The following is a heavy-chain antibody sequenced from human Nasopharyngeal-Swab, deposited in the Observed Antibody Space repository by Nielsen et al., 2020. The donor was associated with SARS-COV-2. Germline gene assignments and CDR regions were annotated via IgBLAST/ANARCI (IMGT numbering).Heavy chain of an antibody. CDR1: GFTLNIYT. CDR2: ISSSGDYI. D-gene: IGHD4-11*01. Sequence: GESLKISCAASGFTLNIYTMNWVRQAPGKGLEWVAAISSSGDYIYYAASVKGRFTISRDSAKNSLYLLMNTLRSEDTALYYCARGTADYSNPSFDYWGQGTLVTVPS. CDR3: ARGTADYSNPSFDY. V-gene: IGHV3-21*04. J-gene: IGHJ4*02.